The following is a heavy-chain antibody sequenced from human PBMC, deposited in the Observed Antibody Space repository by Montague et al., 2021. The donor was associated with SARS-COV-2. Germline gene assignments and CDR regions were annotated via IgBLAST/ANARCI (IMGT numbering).Heavy chain of an antibody. CDR2: IFHSSSS. V-gene: IGHV4-61*01. J-gene: IGHJ3*02. CDR1: GDSVRTGRHY. D-gene: IGHD4-23*01. CDR3: VRDHPYGGPRGAYDI. Sequence: SETLSLTCTVSGDSVRTGRHYWNWIRQPPGKGLEWIGYIFHSSSSNYNPSLGSRVTISTDTSKNQLSLRVNSVTAADTAVYYCVRDHPYGGPRGAYDIWGQGTVVTVSS.